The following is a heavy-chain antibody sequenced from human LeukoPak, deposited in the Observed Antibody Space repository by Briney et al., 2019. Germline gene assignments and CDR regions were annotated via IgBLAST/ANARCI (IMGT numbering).Heavy chain of an antibody. CDR2: IYYSGST. CDR3: ARDRDGYSGYVGYWYFDL. V-gene: IGHV4-59*01. Sequence: SETLSLTCTVSGGSISSYYWSWIRQPPGKGLEWIGYIYYSGSTSYNPSLKSRVTISVDTSKNQFSLKLSSVTAADTAVYYCARDRDGYSGYVGYWYFDLWGRGTLVTVSS. D-gene: IGHD5-12*01. CDR1: GGSISSYY. J-gene: IGHJ2*01.